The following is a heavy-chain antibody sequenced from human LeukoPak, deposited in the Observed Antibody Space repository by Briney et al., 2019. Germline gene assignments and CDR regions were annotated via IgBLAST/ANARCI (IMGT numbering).Heavy chain of an antibody. CDR3: ARDVGEYGDYPNWFDP. J-gene: IGHJ5*02. V-gene: IGHV3-21*01. CDR1: GFTFSSYN. CDR2: ITSGSSHI. D-gene: IGHD4-17*01. Sequence: PGGSLRLSCAASGFTFSSYNMNWVRQTPGQGLEWVSSITSGSSHIYYADSVKGRFTISRDNAKNSLYLQMNSLRAEDTAVYYCARDVGEYGDYPNWFDPWGQGTLVTVSS.